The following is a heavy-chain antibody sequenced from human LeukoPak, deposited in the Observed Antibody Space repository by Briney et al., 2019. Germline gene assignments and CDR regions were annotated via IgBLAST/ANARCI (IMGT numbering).Heavy chain of an antibody. CDR1: GFTFDDYA. Sequence: GGSLRLSCAASGFTFDDYAMHWVRQAPGKGLEWVSGISWNSGSIGYADSVKGRFTISRDNAKNSLYLQMNSLRAEDMALYYCAKDSLQGGYFDYWGQGTLVTVSS. V-gene: IGHV3-9*03. J-gene: IGHJ4*02. CDR3: AKDSLQGGYFDY. CDR2: ISWNSGSI. D-gene: IGHD3-16*01.